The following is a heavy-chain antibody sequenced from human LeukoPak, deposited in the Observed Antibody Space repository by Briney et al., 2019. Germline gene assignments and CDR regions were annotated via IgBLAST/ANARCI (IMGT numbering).Heavy chain of an antibody. CDR2: INCSGSTI. D-gene: IGHD1-26*01. V-gene: IGHV3-48*03. CDR3: GRFSVGTTRFDY. J-gene: IGHJ4*02. CDR1: GFTFSSYE. Sequence: GGSLRLSCAASGFTFSSYEMNWVRQAPGKGLEWVSCINCSGSTIYYADSVKGRFTISRDNAKNSLYLQMNSLRAAGTGVYYCGRFSVGTTRFDYLGEGTLVTVSP.